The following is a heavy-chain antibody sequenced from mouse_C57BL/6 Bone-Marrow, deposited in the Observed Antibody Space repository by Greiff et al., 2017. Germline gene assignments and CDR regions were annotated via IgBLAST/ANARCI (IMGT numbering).Heavy chain of an antibody. D-gene: IGHD1-1*02. CDR3: AKGRRWGFAY. J-gene: IGHJ3*01. CDR1: GYTFTSYG. CDR2: IYPRSGNT. V-gene: IGHV1-81*01. Sequence: VKLMESGAELARPGASVKLSCKASGYTFTSYGISWVKQRTGQGLEWIGEIYPRSGNTYYNEKIKGKATLTVDKSSSTAYMELRRLTSEDSTVYFCAKGRRWGFAYWGQGTLVTVSA.